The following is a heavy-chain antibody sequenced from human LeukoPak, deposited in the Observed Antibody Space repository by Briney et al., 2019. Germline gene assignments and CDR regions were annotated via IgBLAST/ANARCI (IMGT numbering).Heavy chain of an antibody. D-gene: IGHD5-12*01. J-gene: IGHJ4*02. CDR2: IRSKVYDGTT. CDR3: TRVLRYSGYDRGIDY. CDR1: GCTFGDYP. Sequence: ALRLSCTTSGCTFGDYPMSWFGQAPGKGLEWVGCIRSKVYDGTTEYAASVKGRFTISRDDYKNIAYLQMNSLKTEDTAVYYCTRVLRYSGYDRGIDYWGQGTLVTVSS. V-gene: IGHV3-49*03.